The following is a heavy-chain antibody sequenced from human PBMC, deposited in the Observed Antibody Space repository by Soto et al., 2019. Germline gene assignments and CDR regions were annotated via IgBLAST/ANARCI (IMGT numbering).Heavy chain of an antibody. CDR2: IYHSGRT. V-gene: IGHV4-4*02. CDR3: AGYYGSGSYYLDWFDP. D-gene: IGHD3-10*01. CDR1: GGSINSSNW. Sequence: QVQLQESGPGLVKPSGTLSLTCAVSGGSINSSNWWTWVRQPPGQGLEWIGEIYHSGRTNYNPSLKSRVTISIVTSKNQFSLKLASVTSADTAVYDGAGYYGSGSYYLDWFDPWGQGTLVTVSS. J-gene: IGHJ5*02.